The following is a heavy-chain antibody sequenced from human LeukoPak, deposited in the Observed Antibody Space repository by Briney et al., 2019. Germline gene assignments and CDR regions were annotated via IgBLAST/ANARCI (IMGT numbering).Heavy chain of an antibody. D-gene: IGHD3-10*01. J-gene: IGHJ5*02. CDR3: ATFGMVRGKNWFDP. V-gene: IGHV1-24*01. Sequence: GASVKVSFKVSGYTLTELSMHWVRQAPGKGLEWMGGFDPEDGETIYAQKFQGRVTVTEDTSTDTAYMELSSLRSEDTAVYYCATFGMVRGKNWFDPWGQGTLVTVSS. CDR1: GYTLTELS. CDR2: FDPEDGET.